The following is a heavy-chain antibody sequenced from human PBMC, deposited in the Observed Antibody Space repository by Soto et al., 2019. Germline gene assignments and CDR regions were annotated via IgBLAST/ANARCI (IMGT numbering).Heavy chain of an antibody. V-gene: IGHV1-18*01. CDR2: ISAYNGNT. CDR3: ARVARQDSGYDYDPYYFDY. J-gene: IGHJ4*02. Sequence: EASVKVSCKASGYTFTSYGISWVRQAPGQGLEWMGWISAYNGNTNYAQKLQGRVTMTTDTSTSTAYMELSSLRSDDTAVYYCARVARQDSGYDYDPYYFDYWGQGTLVTVSS. D-gene: IGHD5-12*01. CDR1: GYTFTSYG.